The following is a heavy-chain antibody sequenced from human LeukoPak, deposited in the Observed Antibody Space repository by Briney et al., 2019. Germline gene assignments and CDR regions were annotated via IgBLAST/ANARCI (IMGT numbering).Heavy chain of an antibody. J-gene: IGHJ4*02. D-gene: IGHD3-22*01. CDR2: IKQDGSEK. CDR1: GSTFSSYW. CDR3: ARDGTYYYDSSGYYFGY. V-gene: IGHV3-7*01. Sequence: GGSLRLSCAASGSTFSSYWMSWVRQAPGKGLEWVANIKQDGSEKYYVDSVKGRFTISRDNAKNSLYLQMNSLRAEDTAVYYCARDGTYYYDSSGYYFGYWGQGTLVTVSS.